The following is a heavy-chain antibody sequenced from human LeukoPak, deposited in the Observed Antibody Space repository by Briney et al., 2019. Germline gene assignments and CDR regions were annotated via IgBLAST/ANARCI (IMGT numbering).Heavy chain of an antibody. CDR1: GGSVSSGSYY. D-gene: IGHD6-13*01. V-gene: IGHV4-61*01. Sequence: SETLSLTCTVSGGSVSSGSYYWSWIRQPPGKGLEWIGYIYYSGSTNYNPSLMSRVTISVDTSKNQFSLKVGSVAAADTAVYFCARDPQYSSSSDAFDIWGQGTMVTVSS. CDR2: IYYSGST. CDR3: ARDPQYSSSSDAFDI. J-gene: IGHJ3*02.